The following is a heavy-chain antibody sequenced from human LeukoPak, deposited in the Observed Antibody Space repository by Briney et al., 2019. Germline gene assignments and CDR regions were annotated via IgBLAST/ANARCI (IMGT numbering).Heavy chain of an antibody. V-gene: IGHV4-59*01. J-gene: IGHJ3*02. CDR1: GGSISSYY. CDR2: IYYSGST. D-gene: IGHD2-2*01. CDR3: ARVMGYCSSTSCPDAFDI. Sequence: SETLSLTCAVSGGSISSYYWSWIRQPPGKGLEWIGYIYYSGSTNYNPSLKSRVTISEDTSKNQFSLKLSSVTAADTAVYYCARVMGYCSSTSCPDAFDIWGQGTMVTVSS.